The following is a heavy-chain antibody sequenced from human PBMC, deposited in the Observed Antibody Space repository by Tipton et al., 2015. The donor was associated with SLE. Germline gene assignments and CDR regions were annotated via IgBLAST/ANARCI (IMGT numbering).Heavy chain of an antibody. J-gene: IGHJ5*02. CDR2: ISWNSGSI. CDR1: GFTFDDYA. V-gene: IGHV3-9*01. CDR3: AKGPYQLLMGGGWFDP. D-gene: IGHD2-2*01. Sequence: SLRLSCAASGFTFDDYAMHWVRQAPGKGLEWVSGISWNSGSIGYADSVRGRFTISRDNAKNSLYLQMNSLRAEDTASYYCAKGPYQLLMGGGWFDPWGQGTLVTVSS.